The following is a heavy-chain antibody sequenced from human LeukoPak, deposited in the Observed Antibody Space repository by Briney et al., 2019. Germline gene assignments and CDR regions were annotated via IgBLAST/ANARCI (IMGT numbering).Heavy chain of an antibody. V-gene: IGHV1-18*01. CDR2: ISAYNGNT. Sequence: ASVTVSCKASGYTFTSYGISWVRQAPGQGLEWMGWISAYNGNTNYAQKLQGRVTMTTDTSTSTAYMELRSLRSDDTAVYYCARAHYYESSGYPRDYWGQGTLVTVSS. CDR1: GYTFTSYG. CDR3: ARAHYYESSGYPRDY. D-gene: IGHD3-22*01. J-gene: IGHJ4*02.